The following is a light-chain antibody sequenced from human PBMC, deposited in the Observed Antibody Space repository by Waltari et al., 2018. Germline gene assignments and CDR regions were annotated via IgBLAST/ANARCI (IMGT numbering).Light chain of an antibody. CDR1: SSDIGAGFH. CDR2: ATN. J-gene: IGLJ3*02. V-gene: IGLV1-40*01. CDR3: QSYDNSLRAWV. Sequence: QSVLTQPPSVSGAPGQIPPLSCTGSSSDIGAGFHAHRYQQLPGTAPKLLIYATNKRPSGVPDRFSASRSGASASLAIAGLQAEDEADYYCQSYDNSLRAWVFGGGTKLTVL.